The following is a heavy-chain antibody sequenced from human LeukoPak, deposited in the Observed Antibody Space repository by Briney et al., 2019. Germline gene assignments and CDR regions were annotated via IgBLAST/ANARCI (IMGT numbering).Heavy chain of an antibody. CDR1: GFTFSSFD. CDR2: IGTASDT. V-gene: IGHV3-13*01. D-gene: IGHD4-23*01. CDR3: ARGPPGGKYYYMDV. Sequence: GGSLRLSCAASGFTFSSFDMHWVRQPTGQGLEWVSTIGTASDTYYPRSVEGRFTLSRDNAKNSLYLQMNSLTAGDTTVYYCARGPPGGKYYYMDVWGKGTTVTVSS. J-gene: IGHJ6*03.